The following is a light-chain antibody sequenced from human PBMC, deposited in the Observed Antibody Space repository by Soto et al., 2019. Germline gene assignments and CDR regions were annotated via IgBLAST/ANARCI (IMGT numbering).Light chain of an antibody. CDR2: GAS. CDR1: QSVSSRY. CDR3: QQYVTSPTGFT. J-gene: IGKJ3*01. Sequence: EIVLTQSPGTLSLSPGERATLSCTASQSVSSRYLAWYQQKPGQAPRLLIYGASTRATGIPDRFRGSGSGTYFTVTISRLEPEDFSVYYCQQYVTSPTGFTFGPGTKVDVK. V-gene: IGKV3-20*01.